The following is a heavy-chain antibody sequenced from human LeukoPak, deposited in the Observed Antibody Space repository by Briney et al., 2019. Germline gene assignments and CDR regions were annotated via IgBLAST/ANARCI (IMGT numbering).Heavy chain of an antibody. J-gene: IGHJ4*02. V-gene: IGHV4-34*01. Sequence: SEALSLTCAVYGGSFSGYYWSWIRERPGKGLEWIGEINHSGSTNYNPSLKSRVTISVDTSKNKLSLKLSSVTAADTAVYYWVNYDILTGHDYWGQETLVTVSS. CDR3: VNYDILTGHDY. D-gene: IGHD3-9*01. CDR1: GGSFSGYY. CDR2: INHSGST.